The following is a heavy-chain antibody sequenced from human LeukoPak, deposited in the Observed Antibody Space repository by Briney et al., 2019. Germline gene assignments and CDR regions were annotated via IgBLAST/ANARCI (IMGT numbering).Heavy chain of an antibody. CDR2: INHRGST. CDR1: GGSFSGSY. D-gene: IGHD6-19*01. CDR3: ASHQGEQWLTPRTYYFDY. V-gene: IGHV4-34*01. Sequence: SETLSLTCAVSGGSFSGSYWSWIRQPPGKGLEWVGEINHRGSTSYNPSLKSGVTISVSTSKNQYSLKMSSVTAADTAVYYCASHQGEQWLTPRTYYFDYWGQGTLVTVSS. J-gene: IGHJ4*02.